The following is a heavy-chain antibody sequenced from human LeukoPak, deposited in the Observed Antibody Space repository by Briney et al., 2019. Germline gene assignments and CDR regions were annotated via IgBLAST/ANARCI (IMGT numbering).Heavy chain of an antibody. Sequence: GASVKVSCKASGYTFTGYYMHWVRQAPGQGLEWMGRINPNRGGTNYAQKFQGRVTMTRDTSISTAYMELSRLRSDDTAVYCWATAEKWLVFVWGQGTLVTVSS. CDR2: INPNRGGT. J-gene: IGHJ4*02. CDR3: ATAEKWLVFV. D-gene: IGHD6-19*01. CDR1: GYTFTGYY. V-gene: IGHV1-2*06.